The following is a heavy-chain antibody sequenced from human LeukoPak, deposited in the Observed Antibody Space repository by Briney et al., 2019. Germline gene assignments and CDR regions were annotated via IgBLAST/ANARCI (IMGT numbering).Heavy chain of an antibody. CDR2: IYYNGGT. D-gene: IGHD3-3*01. Sequence: SETLSLTCTVSGDSIYRSNYYWGWIRPPPTKGLEWIGSIYYNGGTYYNPSLKSRVTIFVDTSKNQFSLTASCATAADTAVYFCARLTIAVFGVEIDYWGQGSLVTVSS. CDR3: ARLTIAVFGVEIDY. CDR1: GDSIYRSNYY. J-gene: IGHJ4*02. V-gene: IGHV4-39*01.